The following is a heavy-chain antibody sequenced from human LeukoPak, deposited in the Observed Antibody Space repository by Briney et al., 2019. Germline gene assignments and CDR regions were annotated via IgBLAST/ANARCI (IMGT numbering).Heavy chain of an antibody. CDR1: GGTFSSYT. Sequence: ASVKVSCTASGGTFSSYTISWVRQAPGQGLEWMGRIIPILGIANYAQKFQGRVTITADKSTSTAYMELSSLRSEDTAVYYCARDIEDGSGYFNGFDPWGQGTLVTVSS. V-gene: IGHV1-69*04. CDR2: IIPILGIA. D-gene: IGHD3-10*01. J-gene: IGHJ5*02. CDR3: ARDIEDGSGYFNGFDP.